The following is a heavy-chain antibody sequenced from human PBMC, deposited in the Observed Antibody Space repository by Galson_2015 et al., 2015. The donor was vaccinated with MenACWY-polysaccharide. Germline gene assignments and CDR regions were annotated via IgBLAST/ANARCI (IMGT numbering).Heavy chain of an antibody. D-gene: IGHD6-19*01. CDR3: TRGHLWLGL. J-gene: IGHJ6*02. CDR1: GLTFSNWW. Sequence: SLRLSCAASGLTFSNWWMTWVRQAPGKGLEWVASIKKDGSEKYYVDSVKGRFTIYRDNAKYSLYLQMTSLRAEDTAVYFCTRGHLWLGLWGQGTTVTVSS. V-gene: IGHV3-7*01. CDR2: IKKDGSEK.